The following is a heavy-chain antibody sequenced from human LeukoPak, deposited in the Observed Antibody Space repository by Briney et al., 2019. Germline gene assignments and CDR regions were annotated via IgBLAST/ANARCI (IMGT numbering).Heavy chain of an antibody. D-gene: IGHD1-14*01. V-gene: IGHV1-18*01. CDR3: ARDNPPAGGWFDP. J-gene: IGHJ5*02. CDR1: GYTFVSYG. CDR2: ISAYTGNT. Sequence: GASVKVSCKASGYTFVSYGFSWVRQAPGQGLEWMGWISAYTGNTNYAQKLQGRVTLSTDTSANTAYMDLRSLRSDDTAVYFCARDNPPAGGWFDPWGQGTLVTVSS.